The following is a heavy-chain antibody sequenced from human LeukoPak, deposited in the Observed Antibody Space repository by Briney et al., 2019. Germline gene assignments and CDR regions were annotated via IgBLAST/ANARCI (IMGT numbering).Heavy chain of an antibody. D-gene: IGHD3-9*01. J-gene: IGHJ4*02. CDR1: GGFISSHY. CDR3: ARVGPDWSVDY. CDR2: IYYSGST. V-gene: IGHV4-59*11. Sequence: SETLSLTCTVSGGFISSHYWSWIRQPPGKELEWIGYIYYSGSTNYNPSLKSRVTISVDTSKNQFSLKLSSVTAADTAVYYCARVGPDWSVDYWGQGTLVTVSS.